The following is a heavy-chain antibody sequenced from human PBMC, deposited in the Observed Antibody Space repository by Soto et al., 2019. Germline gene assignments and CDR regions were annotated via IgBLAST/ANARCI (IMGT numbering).Heavy chain of an antibody. D-gene: IGHD4-17*01. J-gene: IGHJ4*02. Sequence: GGSLRLSCAASGFTFSSYSMNWVCQAPGKGLEWVSSISSSSSYIYYADSVKGRFTISRDNAKNSLYLQMNSLRAEDTAVYYCASQWGDYVPSALDYWGQGTLVTVSS. CDR1: GFTFSSYS. CDR3: ASQWGDYVPSALDY. V-gene: IGHV3-21*01. CDR2: ISSSSSYI.